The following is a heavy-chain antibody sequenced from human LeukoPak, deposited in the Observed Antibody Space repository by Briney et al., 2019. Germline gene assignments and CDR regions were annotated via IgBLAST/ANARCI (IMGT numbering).Heavy chain of an antibody. V-gene: IGHV4-59*01. J-gene: IGHJ4*02. CDR3: ARSSTSCYGVCYFDY. CDR2: LYYSGST. Sequence: KPSETLSLTCTVSGGSISSYYWSWIRQPPGKGLEWIGYLYYSGSTKYNPSLKSRVTISVDTSKNQFSLKLSSVTAADTAVYYCARSSTSCYGVCYFDYWGQGTLVTVSS. D-gene: IGHD2-2*01. CDR1: GGSISSYY.